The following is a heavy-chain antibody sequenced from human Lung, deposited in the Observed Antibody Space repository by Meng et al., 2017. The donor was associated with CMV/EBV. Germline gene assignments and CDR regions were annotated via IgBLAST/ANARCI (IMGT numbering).Heavy chain of an antibody. CDR1: GYTFTSYD. CDR2: MNPNSGNT. J-gene: IGHJ6*02. V-gene: IGHV1-8*01. CDR3: ARGLNGGLRFLEWLLRPYYYGMDV. Sequence: ASVKVSCKASGYTFTSYDINWVRQATGQGLEWMGWMNPNSGNTGYAQKFQGRVTMTRNTSISTAYMELSSLSSEDTAVYYCARGLNGGLRFLEWLLRPYYYGMDVWGQGXTVTVSS. D-gene: IGHD3-3*01.